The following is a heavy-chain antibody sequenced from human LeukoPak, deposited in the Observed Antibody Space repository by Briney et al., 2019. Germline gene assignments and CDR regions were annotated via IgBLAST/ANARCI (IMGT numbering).Heavy chain of an antibody. V-gene: IGHV3-9*01. CDR2: ISWNSGSI. D-gene: IGHD6-13*01. CDR3: AKDIKQQHARASAFDI. CDR1: GFTFDDYA. J-gene: IGHJ3*02. Sequence: QSGGSLRLSRAASGFTFDDYAMHWVRQAPGKGLEWVSGISWNSGSIGYADSVKGRFTISRDNAKNSLYLQMNSLRAEDTALYYCAKDIKQQHARASAFDIWGQGTMVTVSS.